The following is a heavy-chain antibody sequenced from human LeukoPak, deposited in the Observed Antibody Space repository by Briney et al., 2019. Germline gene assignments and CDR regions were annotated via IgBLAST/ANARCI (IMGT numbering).Heavy chain of an antibody. CDR3: ARKLAMDV. J-gene: IGHJ6*02. CDR1: GGTFSSDA. D-gene: IGHD3-3*02. Sequence: ASVKVSCKASGGTFSSDAFSWVRQAPGQGLEWMGRIIPILGITNYAQKFQGRVTITADKSTSTVYMELSSLRSDDTAVYYCARKLAMDVWGQGTTVTVSS. V-gene: IGHV1-69*04. CDR2: IIPILGIT.